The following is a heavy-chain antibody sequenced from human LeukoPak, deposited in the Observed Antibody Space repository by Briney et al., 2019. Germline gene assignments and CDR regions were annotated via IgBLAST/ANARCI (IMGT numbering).Heavy chain of an antibody. CDR3: TTYSSGSCPF. D-gene: IGHD6-19*01. V-gene: IGHV3-15*01. Sequence: PGGSLRVSRADSRITFSNTWMTWVRQAPAKGREWVGRIYRSSNGEKTDSGAPVNGRFPMSRDDSKTKLYLQLNSLNTEDAAVYYCTTYSSGSCPFWGQGTMVTVSS. CDR2: IYRSSNGEKT. J-gene: IGHJ4*02. CDR1: RITFSNTW.